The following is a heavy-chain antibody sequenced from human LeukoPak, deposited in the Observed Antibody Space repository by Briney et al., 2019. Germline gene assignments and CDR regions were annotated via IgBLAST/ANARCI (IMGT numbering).Heavy chain of an antibody. CDR3: ASSRHYDSSGYWMYYFDF. D-gene: IGHD3-22*01. Sequence: SETLPLTCAVYGGSFSGYYWSWIRQPPGKGLEWIAEINHSGSTNYNPSLKSRVTISIDTSKNQFSLKLSSVTAADTAVYYCASSRHYDSSGYWMYYFDFWGQGTLVTVSS. CDR1: GGSFSGYY. CDR2: INHSGST. V-gene: IGHV4-34*01. J-gene: IGHJ4*02.